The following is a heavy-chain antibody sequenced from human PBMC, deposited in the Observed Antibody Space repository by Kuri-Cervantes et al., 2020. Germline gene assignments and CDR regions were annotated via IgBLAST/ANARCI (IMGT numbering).Heavy chain of an antibody. V-gene: IGHV1-8*01. J-gene: IGHJ4*02. CDR1: GYTFTSYD. CDR2: MNPNSGNT. CDR3: ARGSRSWFDVTIDY. Sequence: ASVKVSCKASGYTFTSYDINWVRQATGQGLEWMGWMNPNSGNTGYAQKFQGRVTMTRNTSISTAYMELSSLRSEDTAVYYCARGSRSWFDVTIDYWGQGTLVTVSS. D-gene: IGHD3-10*01.